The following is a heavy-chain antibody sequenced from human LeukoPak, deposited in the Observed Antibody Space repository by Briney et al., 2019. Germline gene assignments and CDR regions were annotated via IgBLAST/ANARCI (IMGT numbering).Heavy chain of an antibody. J-gene: IGHJ3*02. V-gene: IGHV3-11*04. D-gene: IGHD2-2*01. CDR1: GFTLNDYY. CDR3: ARDLSQLEGGAFDI. CDR2: ISNSGSPL. Sequence: GGSLRLSCAASGFTLNDYYMSWIRQAPGKGLEWVSFISNSGSPLSYADSVRGRFTISRDNAKNSLYLQMNSLRAGDTAVYYCARDLSQLEGGAFDIWGQGTMVTVSS.